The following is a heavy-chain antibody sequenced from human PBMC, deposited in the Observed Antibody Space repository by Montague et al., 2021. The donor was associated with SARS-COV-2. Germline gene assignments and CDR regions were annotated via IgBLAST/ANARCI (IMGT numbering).Heavy chain of an antibody. CDR1: GGSVSSRSYY. J-gene: IGHJ4*02. Sequence: SETLSLTCTVSGGSVSSRSYYWGWIRQPPGKGLEWIGSIYYSGSTHYNPSLKSRVTISVDTSKNQFSLKLSSVTAADAAVYYCARRGDYGGPRFYYWGQGTLVSVSS. CDR2: IYYSGST. D-gene: IGHD4-23*01. V-gene: IGHV4-39*01. CDR3: ARRGDYGGPRFYY.